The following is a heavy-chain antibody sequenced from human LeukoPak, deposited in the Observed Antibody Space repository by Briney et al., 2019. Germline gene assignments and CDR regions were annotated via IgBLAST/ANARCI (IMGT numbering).Heavy chain of an antibody. Sequence: ASVKVSCKASGYTFTGYYMHWVRQAPGQGLEWMGWINPNSGGTNYAQKFQGRVTMTRDTSISTAYMELSRLRSDDTAVYYCARDPSPAAIGQGVWGKGTTVTVSS. CDR3: ARDPSPAAIGQGV. CDR1: GYTFTGYY. D-gene: IGHD2-2*01. J-gene: IGHJ6*04. CDR2: INPNSGGT. V-gene: IGHV1-2*02.